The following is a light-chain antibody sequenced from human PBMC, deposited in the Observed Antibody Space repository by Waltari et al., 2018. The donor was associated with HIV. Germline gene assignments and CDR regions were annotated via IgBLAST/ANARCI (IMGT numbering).Light chain of an antibody. Sequence: QSALTQPASVSGSPGQSITISCTGTSSDVGSYNLVSWYQQHPNKAPKFMIYEVSKRPSGVSNRFSGSKSVNTASRTISGLQGEDEADYYCCSYAGSTTFVVFGGGTKVTVL. J-gene: IGLJ2*01. CDR1: SSDVGSYNL. CDR2: EVS. V-gene: IGLV2-23*02. CDR3: CSYAGSTTFVV.